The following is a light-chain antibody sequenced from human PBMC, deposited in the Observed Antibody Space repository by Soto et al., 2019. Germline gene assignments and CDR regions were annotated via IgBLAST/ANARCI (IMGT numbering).Light chain of an antibody. V-gene: IGKV3-11*01. CDR2: DAS. CDR1: QSVSSY. Sequence: EIVLTQSPATLYLSPGERATLSCRASQSVSSYLAWYQQKPGQAPRLLIYDASNRATGIPARFSGSGSGTDFTLTIISLEPEDFAVYYCQQRSNWPPMYTFGQGTKREIK. J-gene: IGKJ2*01. CDR3: QQRSNWPPMYT.